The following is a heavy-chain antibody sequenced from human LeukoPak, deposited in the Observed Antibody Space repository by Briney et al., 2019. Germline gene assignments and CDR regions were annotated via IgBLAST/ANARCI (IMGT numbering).Heavy chain of an antibody. V-gene: IGHV4-34*01. D-gene: IGHD5-18*01. CDR1: GGSFSGYY. Sequence: PSETPSLTCAVYGGSFSGYYWSWIRQPPGKGLEWIGEINHSGSTNYNPSLKSRVTISVDTSKNQFSLKLNSVTAADTAVYYCARGVRSSTYSYGFMNYWGQGTLVTVSS. CDR3: ARGVRSSTYSYGFMNY. J-gene: IGHJ4*02. CDR2: INHSGST.